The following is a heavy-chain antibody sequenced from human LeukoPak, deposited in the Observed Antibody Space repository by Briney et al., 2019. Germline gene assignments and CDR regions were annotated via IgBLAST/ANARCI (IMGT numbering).Heavy chain of an antibody. CDR1: GFTFSSYE. CDR3: ARGTGDPSLDY. V-gene: IGHV3-48*03. J-gene: IGHJ4*02. Sequence: GGSLRLSCAASGFTFSSYEMNWVRQAPGKGLEWVSYISSSGSTIYYADSVKGRFTISGDNAKNSLYLQMNSLRAEDTAVYYCARGTGDPSLDYWGQGTLVTVSS. CDR2: ISSSGSTI. D-gene: IGHD3-10*01.